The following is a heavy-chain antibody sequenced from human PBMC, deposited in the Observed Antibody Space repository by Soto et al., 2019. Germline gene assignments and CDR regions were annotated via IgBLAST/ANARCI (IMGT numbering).Heavy chain of an antibody. V-gene: IGHV3-7*01. CDR1: GCFLSTSW. Sequence: PGGCLRLSCTDSGCFLSTSWMTWDRQAPGKGLEWVANIMQDGSDKYYVDSVKGRFTISRDNAKNSLYLQMTSLRAEDTAVYYCASKRLYFYGLDVWGQGTTVTVSS. J-gene: IGHJ6*02. CDR3: ASKRLYFYGLDV. CDR2: IMQDGSDK.